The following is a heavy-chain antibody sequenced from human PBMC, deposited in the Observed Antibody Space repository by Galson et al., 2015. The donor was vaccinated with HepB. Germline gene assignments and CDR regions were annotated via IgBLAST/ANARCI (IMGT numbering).Heavy chain of an antibody. CDR2: ISYDGSNK. Sequence: SLRLSCAASGFTFSSYGMHWVRQAPGKGLEWVAVISYDGSNKYYADSVKGRFTISRDNSKNTLYLQMNSLRAEDTAVYYCAKDGDCSGGSCYSPGGYWGQGTLVTVSS. V-gene: IGHV3-30*18. D-gene: IGHD2-15*01. CDR3: AKDGDCSGGSCYSPGGY. J-gene: IGHJ4*02. CDR1: GFTFSSYG.